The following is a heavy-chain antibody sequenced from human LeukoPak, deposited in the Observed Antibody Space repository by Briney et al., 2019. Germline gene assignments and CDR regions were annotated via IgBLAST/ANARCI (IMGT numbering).Heavy chain of an antibody. CDR3: FVEMATPSSY. Sequence: GGSLSLSCAASGFTVSSNYMSWVRQAPGKGLEWVSVIYSGGSTYYADSVKGRFTISRDNSKNTLYLQMNSLRAEDTAVYYCFVEMATPSSYWGQGTLVTVSS. CDR2: IYSGGST. CDR1: GFTVSSNY. J-gene: IGHJ4*02. V-gene: IGHV3-53*01. D-gene: IGHD5-24*01.